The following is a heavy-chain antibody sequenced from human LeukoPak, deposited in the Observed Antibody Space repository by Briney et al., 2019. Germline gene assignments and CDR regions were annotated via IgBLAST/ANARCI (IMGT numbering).Heavy chain of an antibody. Sequence: PGGSLRLSCVASGFTFSDYWMHWVRQAPGKGLVWVSHISLDGRTTSYAGSVKGRFTISRDNTKNTLFLQMNSLRAEDTAVYYCARDPRIATRPSDYWGQGTLVTVSS. J-gene: IGHJ4*02. CDR2: ISLDGRTT. V-gene: IGHV3-74*01. CDR3: ARDPRIATRPSDY. D-gene: IGHD6-6*01. CDR1: GFTFSDYW.